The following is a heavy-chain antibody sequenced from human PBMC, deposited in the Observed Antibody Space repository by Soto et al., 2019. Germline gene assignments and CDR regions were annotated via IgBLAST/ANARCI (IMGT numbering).Heavy chain of an antibody. CDR1: GYTFTSYP. J-gene: IGHJ4*02. Sequence: GASVKVSCKASGYTFTSYPMHWVRQAPGQRLEWMGWINAGNGNRKYSQKFQGRVTITRDTSASTAYMELSSLRSEDTAVYYCARDILFDYWGQGTLVTVSS. V-gene: IGHV1-3*01. D-gene: IGHD2-15*01. CDR2: INAGNGNR. CDR3: ARDILFDY.